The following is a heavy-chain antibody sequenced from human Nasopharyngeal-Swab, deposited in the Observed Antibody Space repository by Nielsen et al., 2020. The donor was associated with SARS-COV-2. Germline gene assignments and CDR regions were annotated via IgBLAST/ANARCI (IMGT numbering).Heavy chain of an antibody. Sequence: GGSLRLSCVASGFTVSSNFVSWVRQAPGKGLEWVAFIAHDASNEYYGDSVKGRFSISRDSSKNTLYLQMDSLRGEDTAVYYCARDAPAHYGAFYWGRGTLVTVSS. CDR2: IAHDASNE. V-gene: IGHV3-30*03. CDR3: ARDAPAHYGAFY. J-gene: IGHJ4*02. D-gene: IGHD4-17*01. CDR1: GFTVSSNF.